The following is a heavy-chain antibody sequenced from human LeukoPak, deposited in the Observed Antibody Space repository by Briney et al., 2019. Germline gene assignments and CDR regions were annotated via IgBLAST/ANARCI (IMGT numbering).Heavy chain of an antibody. V-gene: IGHV1-69*13. Sequence: GASVKVSCKASGGTFSSYAISWVRQAPGQGLEWMGGIIPIFGTANYAQKFQGRVTITADESTSTAYMELSSLRSEDTAVYYCASGYCSSTSCYTGYYYYYGMDVWGQGTTVTVSS. CDR3: ASGYCSSTSCYTGYYYYYGMDV. J-gene: IGHJ6*02. CDR2: IIPIFGTA. D-gene: IGHD2-2*02. CDR1: GGTFSSYA.